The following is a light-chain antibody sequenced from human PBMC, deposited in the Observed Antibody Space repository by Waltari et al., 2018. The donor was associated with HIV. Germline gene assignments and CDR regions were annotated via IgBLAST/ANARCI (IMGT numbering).Light chain of an antibody. Sequence: QSALTPPASVSGSPGQSITISCTGTSSDVGSYNLVSWYQQHPGKAPKVMIYEGSKRPSGVSTRFSGSKSGNTASLTISGLQAEDEADYYCCSYTGSSTRRPYVFGTGTKVTVL. CDR1: SSDVGSYNL. CDR2: EGS. V-gene: IGLV2-23*01. CDR3: CSYTGSSTRRPYV. J-gene: IGLJ1*01.